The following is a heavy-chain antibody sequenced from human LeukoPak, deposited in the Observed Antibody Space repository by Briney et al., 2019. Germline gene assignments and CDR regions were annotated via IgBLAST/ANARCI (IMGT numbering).Heavy chain of an antibody. D-gene: IGHD3-22*01. CDR2: IFYNGNT. Sequence: SETLSLTCTVSGGSILDSTYYWAWLRPPPGKGLEWIATIFYNGNTHYNPSLKSRVTMSVDTVKNQFSLNLNSVTAADTAVYYCARQSSGYYYGWFDPWGQGTLVTVSS. J-gene: IGHJ5*02. CDR1: GGSILDSTYY. CDR3: ARQSSGYYYGWFDP. V-gene: IGHV4-39*01.